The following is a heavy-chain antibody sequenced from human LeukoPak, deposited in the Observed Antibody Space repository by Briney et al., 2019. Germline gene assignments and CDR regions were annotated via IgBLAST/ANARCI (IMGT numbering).Heavy chain of an antibody. D-gene: IGHD6-13*01. CDR3: ARVSSSSWYLGY. CDR1: GGSISSYY. Sequence: SETLSLTCTVSGGSISSYYWSWIRQPPGKGLEWIGYIYYSGSTNYNPSLKSRVTISVDTSKNQFSLKLSSVTAADTAVYYCARVSSSSWYLGYWGQGTLVTASS. V-gene: IGHV4-59*01. CDR2: IYYSGST. J-gene: IGHJ4*02.